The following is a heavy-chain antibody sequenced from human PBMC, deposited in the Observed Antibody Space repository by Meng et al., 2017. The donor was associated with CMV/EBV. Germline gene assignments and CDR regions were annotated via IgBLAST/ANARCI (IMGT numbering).Heavy chain of an antibody. V-gene: IGHV3-48*03. CDR2: ISSSGSTI. J-gene: IGHJ6*02. CDR1: GFTFSSYE. Sequence: GESLKISCAASGFTFSSYEMNWVRQAPGKGLEWVSYISSSGSTIYYADSVKGRFTISRDNAKNSLYLQMNSLRAEDTAVYYYARGEVVVVPPGGYYGMDVWGQGTTVTVSS. CDR3: ARGEVVVVPPGGYYGMDV. D-gene: IGHD2-2*01.